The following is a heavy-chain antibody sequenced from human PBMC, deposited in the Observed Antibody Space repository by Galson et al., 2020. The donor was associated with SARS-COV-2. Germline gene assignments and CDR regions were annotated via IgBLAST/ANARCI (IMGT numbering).Heavy chain of an antibody. V-gene: IGHV1-18*01. J-gene: IGHJ6*02. CDR1: GYTFTSYG. CDR3: GRDQHNYYGMDV. Sequence: ASVQVSCQASGYTFTSYGISWVRQAPGQGLEWMGWISAYNGNTGYAQNLQGRVTMTTDTSTSTAYMELRSLRYDDTAVYYCGRDQHNYYGMDVWGQGTTVTVSS. CDR2: ISAYNGNT.